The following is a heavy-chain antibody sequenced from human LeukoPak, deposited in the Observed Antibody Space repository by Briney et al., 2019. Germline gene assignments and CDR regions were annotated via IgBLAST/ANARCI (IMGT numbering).Heavy chain of an antibody. D-gene: IGHD6-13*01. J-gene: IGHJ6*03. CDR2: IYSGGST. CDR1: GFTFSSNY. CDR3: ARVGSSWYRGGYYYYMDV. Sequence: PGGSLRLSCAASGFTFSSNYMSWVRQAPGKGLEWVSVIYSGGSTYYADSVKGRFTISRDNSKNTLYLQMNSLRAEDTAVYYCARVGSSWYRGGYYYYMDVWGKGTAVTISS. V-gene: IGHV3-66*01.